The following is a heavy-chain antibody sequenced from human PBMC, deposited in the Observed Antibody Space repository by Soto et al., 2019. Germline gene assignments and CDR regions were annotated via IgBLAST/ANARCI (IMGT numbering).Heavy chain of an antibody. CDR3: ARPRPWIQLWPYDSSDYLGAFDI. Sequence: PGGSLRLSCAASGFTFDDYGMSWVRQAPGKGLEWVSGINWNGGSTGYADSVKGRFTISRDNAKNSLYLQMNSLRAEDTALYYCARPRPWIQLWPYDSSDYLGAFDIWGQGTMVTVSS. V-gene: IGHV3-20*04. J-gene: IGHJ3*02. CDR1: GFTFDDYG. D-gene: IGHD3-22*01. CDR2: INWNGGST.